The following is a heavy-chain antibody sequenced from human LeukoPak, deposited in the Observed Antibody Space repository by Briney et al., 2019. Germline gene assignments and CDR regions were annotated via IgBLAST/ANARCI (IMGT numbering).Heavy chain of an antibody. J-gene: IGHJ4*02. CDR3: ARGRTYYYDSSGYFDY. CDR2: ISGSGGST. CDR1: GFTFSSHA. V-gene: IGHV3-23*01. Sequence: GGSLRLSCAASGFTFSSHAMSWVRQAPGKGLEWVSAISGSGGSTYYADSVKGRFTISRDNSKNTLYLQMNSLRAEDTAVYYCARGRTYYYDSSGYFDYWGQGTLVTVSS. D-gene: IGHD3-22*01.